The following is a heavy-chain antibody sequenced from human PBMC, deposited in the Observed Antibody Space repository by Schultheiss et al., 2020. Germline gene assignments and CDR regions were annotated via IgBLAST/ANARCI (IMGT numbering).Heavy chain of an antibody. CDR2: VKNKGDGGTT. J-gene: IGHJ3*02. CDR1: GFTFSGFG. D-gene: IGHD2-2*03. V-gene: IGHV3-15*01. Sequence: GGSLRLSCAASGFTFSGFGMHWVRQAPGKGLEWVGRVKNKGDGGTTDYGAPVKGRFTISRDDSKNTLYLQMNSLKTEDTAVYYCTTALDIVVVPADDIWGQGTMVTVSS. CDR3: TTALDIVVVPADDI.